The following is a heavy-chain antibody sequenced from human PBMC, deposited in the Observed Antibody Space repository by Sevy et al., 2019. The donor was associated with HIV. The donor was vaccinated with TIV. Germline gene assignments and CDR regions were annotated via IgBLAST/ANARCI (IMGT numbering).Heavy chain of an antibody. CDR1: GFTFSSYS. CDR3: ARDRKAAAGNGNYYYMDV. V-gene: IGHV3-48*02. Sequence: GGSLRLSCAASGFTFSSYSMNWVRQAPGKGLEWVSYISSSSTIYYADSVKGRFTIPRDNAKDSLYLQMNSLMDEDTAVYYCARDRKAAAGNGNYYYMDVWGKGTTVTVSS. D-gene: IGHD6-13*01. J-gene: IGHJ6*03. CDR2: ISSSSTI.